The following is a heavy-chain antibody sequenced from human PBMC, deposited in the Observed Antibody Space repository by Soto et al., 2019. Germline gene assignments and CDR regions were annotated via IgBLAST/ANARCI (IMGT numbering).Heavy chain of an antibody. Sequence: SETLSLTCTVSGGSISSYYWSWIRQPPGKGLEWIGEMYRTGSTNYNPSLESRLTISVDKSKNQFSLKLTSVTAADTAVYYCARARATIAAAAIFDCWGQGTLVTVSS. CDR3: ARARATIAAAAIFDC. V-gene: IGHV4-59*12. D-gene: IGHD6-13*01. CDR2: MYRTGST. CDR1: GGSISSYY. J-gene: IGHJ4*02.